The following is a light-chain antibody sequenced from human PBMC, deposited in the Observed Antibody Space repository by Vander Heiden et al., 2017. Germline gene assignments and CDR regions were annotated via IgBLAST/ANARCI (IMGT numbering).Light chain of an antibody. CDR3: QVWDSATDHHV. Sequence: YVLPPPPPVSVAPGQTAKITCGGHNIGTKSVHWYQQRPGQAPVLVVYDDSDRPSGIPERFSGSNSGSAATLTISGVEAGDEADYFCQVWDSATDHHVFATGTKVTVL. CDR2: DDS. J-gene: IGLJ1*01. V-gene: IGLV3-21*02. CDR1: NIGTKS.